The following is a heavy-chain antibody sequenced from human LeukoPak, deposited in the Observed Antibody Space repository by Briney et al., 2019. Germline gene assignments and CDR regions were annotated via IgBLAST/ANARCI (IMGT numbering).Heavy chain of an antibody. CDR2: IYYSGST. CDR3: ARARSYLNWFDP. J-gene: IGHJ5*02. CDR1: GGSISSSSYY. D-gene: IGHD1-26*01. Sequence: SETLSLTRTVSGGSISSSSYYWGWIRQPPGKGLEWIGSIYYSGSTYYNPSLKSRVTISVDTSKNQFSLKLSSVTAADTAVYYCARARSYLNWFDPWGQGTLVTVSS. V-gene: IGHV4-39*07.